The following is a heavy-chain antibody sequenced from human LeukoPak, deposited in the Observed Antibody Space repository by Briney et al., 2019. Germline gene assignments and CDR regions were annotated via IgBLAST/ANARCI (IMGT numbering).Heavy chain of an antibody. CDR2: INPNSGGT. D-gene: IGHD6-13*01. CDR3: ARRIAAAGHFDY. V-gene: IGHV1-2*06. Sequence: ASVKVSCKASGYTFTDYYMDWVRQAPGQGLEWMGRINPNSGGTNYAQKFQGRVTMTRDTSISTAYMELSSLRSDDTAVFYCARRIAAAGHFDYWGQGTLSPSPQ. CDR1: GYTFTDYY. J-gene: IGHJ4*02.